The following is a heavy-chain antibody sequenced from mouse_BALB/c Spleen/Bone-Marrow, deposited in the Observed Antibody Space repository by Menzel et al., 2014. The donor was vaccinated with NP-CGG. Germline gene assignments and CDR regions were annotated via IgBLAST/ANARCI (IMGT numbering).Heavy chain of an antibody. CDR2: IYPGDGST. V-gene: IGHV1S56*01. CDR1: GYTFTSYY. Sequence: VQLQQPGPELVKPGASVKMSCKASGYTFTSYYIHWVKQRPGQGLEWIGWIYPGDGSTKYNEKFKGKTTLTADKSSSTACMLLSSLTSEDSAIYFCARGGGMDYWGQGTSVTVSS. J-gene: IGHJ4*01. CDR3: ARGGGMDY.